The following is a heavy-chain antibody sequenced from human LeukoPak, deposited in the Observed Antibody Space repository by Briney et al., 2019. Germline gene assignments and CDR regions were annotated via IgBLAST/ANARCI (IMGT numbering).Heavy chain of an antibody. Sequence: GGSLRLSCVDSGLTFSNHEMNWVRQAPGKGLEWVSYISSGGNIIYYVDSVKGRFTISRDNAKNLLYLQMNLLRPEDTAVYYYATGSLAGGFDYWGQGALVTVSS. CDR1: GLTFSNHE. V-gene: IGHV3-48*03. CDR3: ATGSLAGGFDY. D-gene: IGHD3-10*01. CDR2: ISSGGNII. J-gene: IGHJ4*02.